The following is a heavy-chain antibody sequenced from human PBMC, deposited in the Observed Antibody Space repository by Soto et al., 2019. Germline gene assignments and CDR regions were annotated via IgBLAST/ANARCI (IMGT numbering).Heavy chain of an antibody. Sequence: PSETLSLTCTVSGGSISSYYWSWIRQPPGKGLEWIGYIYHSGSTYYNPSLKSRVTISVDRSKNQFSLKLSSVTAADTAVYYCARAHLRGDDYYGMDVWGQGTTVTVSS. CDR3: ARAHLRGDDYYGMDV. CDR2: IYHSGST. J-gene: IGHJ6*02. CDR1: GGSISSYY. D-gene: IGHD3-10*01. V-gene: IGHV4-59*12.